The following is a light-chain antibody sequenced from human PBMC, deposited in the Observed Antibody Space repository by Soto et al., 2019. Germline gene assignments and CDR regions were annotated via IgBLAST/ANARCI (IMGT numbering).Light chain of an antibody. Sequence: QSALTQPASVSGSPGQSITIFCTGTSNDIGGYNYVSWYQHHPGKVPRLIIYDVTSRPSGISDRFSGSKSGNTASLTVSGLQAEDVAQYYCSSYTNSVALEVFGGGTHLTVL. CDR3: SSYTNSVALEV. V-gene: IGLV2-14*03. CDR1: SNDIGGYNY. J-gene: IGLJ3*02. CDR2: DVT.